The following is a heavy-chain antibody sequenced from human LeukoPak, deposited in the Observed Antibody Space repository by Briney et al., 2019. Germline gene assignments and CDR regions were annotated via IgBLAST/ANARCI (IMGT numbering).Heavy chain of an antibody. Sequence: GESLKISCKGSGYNFTNYWIGWVRQMHGKGLECMGIIFGDDSDTRYSPSFQGQVTITAEKSISTAYLQWNSLKASDTAMYYCARRGRYSSGRGEFDYWGQGTLVTVSS. CDR1: GYNFTNYW. CDR3: ARRGRYSSGRGEFDY. CDR2: IFGDDSDT. V-gene: IGHV5-51*01. J-gene: IGHJ4*02. D-gene: IGHD6-19*01.